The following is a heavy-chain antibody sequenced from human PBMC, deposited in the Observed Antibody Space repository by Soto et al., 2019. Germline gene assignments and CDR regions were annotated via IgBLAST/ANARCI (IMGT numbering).Heavy chain of an antibody. V-gene: IGHV1-24*01. Sequence: QVQLVQSGAEVKKPGASVKVSCKVSGYTLTELSMHWVRQAPGKGLEWMGGFDPEDGETIYAQKFLGRVTMTEDTSTDTAYMELSSLRSEDTAVYYCATLAPRDLLWSHGAFLFHWGQGTLVTVSS. D-gene: IGHD3-10*01. CDR1: GYTLTELS. J-gene: IGHJ4*02. CDR2: FDPEDGET. CDR3: ATLAPRDLLWSHGAFLFH.